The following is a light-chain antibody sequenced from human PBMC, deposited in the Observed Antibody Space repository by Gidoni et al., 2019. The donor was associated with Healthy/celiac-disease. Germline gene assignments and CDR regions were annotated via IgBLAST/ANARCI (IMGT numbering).Light chain of an antibody. V-gene: IGKV1-8*01. Sequence: AIRMTQSPSSFSASTGDRVTITCRAIQGISSYLAWYQQKPGKAPKLLFYAASTLQSGVPSRFSGSGSGTDFTLTISCLQSEDFATYYCQQYYSYPITFGQGTRLEIK. CDR1: QGISSY. CDR3: QQYYSYPIT. CDR2: AAS. J-gene: IGKJ5*01.